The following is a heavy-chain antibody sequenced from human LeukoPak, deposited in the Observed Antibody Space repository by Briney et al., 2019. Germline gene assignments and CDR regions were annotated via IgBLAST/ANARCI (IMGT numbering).Heavy chain of an antibody. CDR1: GGSISSYY. CDR3: ARAPGNDYYPYYYMDV. CDR2: IYYSGST. V-gene: IGHV4-59*01. Sequence: SSETLSLTCTVSGGSISSYYWSWIRQPPGKGLEWIGYIYYSGSTNYNPSLKSRVTISVDTSKNQFSLKVSSVTAADTAVYYCARAPGNDYYPYYYMDVWGKGTTVTVSS. D-gene: IGHD4/OR15-4a*01. J-gene: IGHJ6*03.